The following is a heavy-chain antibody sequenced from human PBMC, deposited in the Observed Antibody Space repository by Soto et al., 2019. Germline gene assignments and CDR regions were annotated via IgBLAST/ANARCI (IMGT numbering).Heavy chain of an antibody. Sequence: ASVKVSCKASGYTFTSYDINWVRQATGQGLEWMGWMNPNSGNTGYAQKFQGGVTMTRNTSISTAYMELSSLRSEDTAVYYCARAGYYDFWSGSWGVWGQGTTVTVSS. CDR1: GYTFTSYD. CDR2: MNPNSGNT. J-gene: IGHJ6*02. V-gene: IGHV1-8*01. D-gene: IGHD3-3*01. CDR3: ARAGYYDFWSGSWGV.